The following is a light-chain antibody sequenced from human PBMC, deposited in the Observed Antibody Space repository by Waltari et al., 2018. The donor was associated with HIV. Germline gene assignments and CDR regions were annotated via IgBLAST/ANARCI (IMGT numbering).Light chain of an antibody. CDR3: CSYAPIRV. Sequence: QSALTQPASVSGSPGQSITISCTGTSSDVGNYNLVSWYQHHPGKAPKHMIYEVNTRPSGVSNRFAGAKSGNTASLTISGRQAEDEADYYCCSYAPIRVFGGGTKLTVL. J-gene: IGLJ3*02. V-gene: IGLV2-23*02. CDR2: EVN. CDR1: SSDVGNYNL.